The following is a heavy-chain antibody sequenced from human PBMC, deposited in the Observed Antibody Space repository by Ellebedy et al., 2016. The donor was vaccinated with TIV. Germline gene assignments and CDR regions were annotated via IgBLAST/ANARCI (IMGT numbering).Heavy chain of an antibody. CDR2: IRKKSNSYTT. CDR1: GFIFGDYA. CDR3: ARDKEGSMDV. V-gene: IGHV3-72*01. Sequence: GESLKISCTASGFIFGDYAMIWFRQAPGKGLEWVGLIRKKSNSYTTEYAASVQGRFTISRDDSKNSLYLQMNSLETEDTAVYYCARDKEGSMDVWGQGTTVTVSS. D-gene: IGHD3-10*01. J-gene: IGHJ6*02.